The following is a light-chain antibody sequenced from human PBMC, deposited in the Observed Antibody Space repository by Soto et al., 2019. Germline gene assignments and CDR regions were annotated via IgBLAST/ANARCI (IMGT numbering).Light chain of an antibody. J-gene: IGLJ3*02. Sequence: QSVLTQPPSVSGAPGQRDTIYGTGSRSNIGARYDVHWYQQFPGTAPKLLICANSNRPSGVPDRFSGSKSGTSASLAITGLQAEYEADYYCQSYVSSMSGWVFGGGTKLTVL. CDR3: QSYVSSMSGWV. V-gene: IGLV1-40*01. CDR1: RSNIGARYD. CDR2: ANS.